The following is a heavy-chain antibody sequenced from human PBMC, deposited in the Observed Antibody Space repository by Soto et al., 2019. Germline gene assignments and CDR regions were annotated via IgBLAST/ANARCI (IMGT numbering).Heavy chain of an antibody. CDR1: GGAFSDYA. J-gene: IGHJ6*02. Sequence: QVQLVQSGAEVKKPGSSVKVSCKASGGAFSDYAFSWVRQAPGQGLEWLGGIMPILRAPDYAQKFQGRVTITADELTRTAYMEMNSLRSEDLEVYYCASWLKGPDIGNYYYGMGVWCQGTTVTV. CDR3: ASWLKGPDIGNYYYGMGV. CDR2: IMPILRAP. V-gene: IGHV1-69*12. D-gene: IGHD2-15*01.